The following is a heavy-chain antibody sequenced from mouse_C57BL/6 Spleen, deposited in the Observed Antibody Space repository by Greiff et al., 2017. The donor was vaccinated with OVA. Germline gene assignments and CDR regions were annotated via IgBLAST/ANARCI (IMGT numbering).Heavy chain of an antibody. V-gene: IGHV1-80*01. CDR2: IYPGDGDT. D-gene: IGHD2-2*01. CDR3: ARGGGIMVTTGYFDY. Sequence: QVQLKESGAELVKPGASVKISCKASGYAFSSYWMNWVKQRPGKGLEWIGQIYPGDGDTNYNGKFKGKATLTADKSSSTAYMQRSSLTSEDSAVYFCARGGGIMVTTGYFDYWGQGTTLTVSS. CDR1: GYAFSSYW. J-gene: IGHJ2*01.